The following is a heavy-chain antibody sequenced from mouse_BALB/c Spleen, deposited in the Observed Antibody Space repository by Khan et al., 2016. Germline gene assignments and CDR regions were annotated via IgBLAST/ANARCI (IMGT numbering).Heavy chain of an antibody. J-gene: IGHJ1*01. CDR2: INPGSGGT. Sequence: QVQLKQSGAELVRPGTSVKVSCKASGYAFTNYLIEWVKQRPGQGLEWIGVINPGSGGTNYNEKFKGEATLTADKSSSTAYMKLSSLTSDDPAVYFWARGYDWYFDVWGAGTTVTVSS. CDR3: ARGYDWYFDV. CDR1: GYAFTNYL. D-gene: IGHD2-14*01. V-gene: IGHV1-54*01.